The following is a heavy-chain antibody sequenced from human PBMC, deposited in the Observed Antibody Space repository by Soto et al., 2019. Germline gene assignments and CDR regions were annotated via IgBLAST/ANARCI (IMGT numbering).Heavy chain of an antibody. CDR2: INYNSGSV. D-gene: IGHD6-13*01. CDR1: GFTFDVYA. V-gene: IGHV3-9*01. Sequence: EVQLVESGGGWVQPGRSLRLSCAASGFTFDVYAMHWVRQAPGKGLEWVSGINYNSGSVGYADSVKGRFTISRDNAKNSLYLQMNSLRAEDTAVYYCAKDISLREWVYLVVEYWGQGTLVTVSP. J-gene: IGHJ4*02. CDR3: AKDISLREWVYLVVEY.